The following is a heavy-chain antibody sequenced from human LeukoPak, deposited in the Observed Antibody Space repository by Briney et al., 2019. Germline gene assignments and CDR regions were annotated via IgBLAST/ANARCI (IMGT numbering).Heavy chain of an antibody. J-gene: IGHJ4*02. CDR2: IWYDGSDK. V-gene: IGHV3-33*01. Sequence: GGSLRLSCVASGFTFSSYGMHWVRQAPGKGLEWVAGIWYDGSDKNYADSVKGRFTISRDNSKNTLYLQMNSLRAEDTAVYYCARVLGAYDDYWGQGTLVTVSS. CDR1: GFTFSSYG. D-gene: IGHD5-12*01. CDR3: ARVLGAYDDY.